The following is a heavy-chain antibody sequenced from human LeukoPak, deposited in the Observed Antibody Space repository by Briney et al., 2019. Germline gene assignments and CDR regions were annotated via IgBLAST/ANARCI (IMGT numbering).Heavy chain of an antibody. CDR2: ISYDGSNK. J-gene: IGHJ4*02. D-gene: IGHD1-26*01. Sequence: GRSLRLSCAASGFTFSSYGMHWVRQAPGKGLEWVAVISYDGSNKYYADSVKGRFTISRDNSKNTLYLQMNSLRAEDTAVYYCAKDSISYSGSWGELDYWGQGTLVTVSS. V-gene: IGHV3-30*18. CDR1: GFTFSSYG. CDR3: AKDSISYSGSWGELDY.